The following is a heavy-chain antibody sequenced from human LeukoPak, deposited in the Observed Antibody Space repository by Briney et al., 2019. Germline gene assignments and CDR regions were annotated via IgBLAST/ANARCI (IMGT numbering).Heavy chain of an antibody. D-gene: IGHD3/OR15-3a*01. CDR1: GGSISSSSYY. V-gene: IGHV4-39*01. Sequence: SETLSLTCTVSGGSISSSSYYWGWIRQPPGKGLEWIGSIYYSGSTYYNPSLKSRVTISVDTSKNQSSLKLRSVTAADTAVYYCARLSGYYTPFDYWGQGTLVTVSS. CDR3: ARLSGYYTPFDY. J-gene: IGHJ4*02. CDR2: IYYSGST.